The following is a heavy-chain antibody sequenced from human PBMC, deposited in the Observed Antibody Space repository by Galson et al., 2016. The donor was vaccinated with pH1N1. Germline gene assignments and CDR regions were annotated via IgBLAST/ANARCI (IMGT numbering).Heavy chain of an antibody. CDR2: IKHDGSQK. CDR3: VRAVGAVEAF. CDR1: GFTFSNYW. Sequence: SLRLSCAGSGFTFSNYWMHWVRQAPGKGLEWVANIKHDGSQKYYVDSVKGRFTISRDNAKNSLYLQMNRLRAEDTAVYYCVRAVGAVEAFWGQGTLVTVSS. J-gene: IGHJ4*02. V-gene: IGHV3-7*01. D-gene: IGHD4/OR15-4a*01.